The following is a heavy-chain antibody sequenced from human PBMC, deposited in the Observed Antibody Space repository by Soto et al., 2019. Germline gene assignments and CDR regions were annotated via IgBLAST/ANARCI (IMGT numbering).Heavy chain of an antibody. J-gene: IGHJ6*04. CDR2: IDNAGTDS. V-gene: IGHV3-74*01. CDR3: ARGWFGPDV. Sequence: EVQLVESGGGLVQPGGSLRPSCAASGFTLSGRSMHWVRQAPGKGLVWVSGIDNAGTDSTYADSVKARFTSSRDNAKNMLYLQMNSLRVEDTAVYYCARGWFGPDVWGKGTTVTVSS. D-gene: IGHD3-10*01. CDR1: GFTLSGRS.